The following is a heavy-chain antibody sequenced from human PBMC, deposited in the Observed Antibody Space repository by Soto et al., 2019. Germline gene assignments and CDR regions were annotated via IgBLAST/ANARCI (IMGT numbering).Heavy chain of an antibody. CDR1: GGTFSSYA. CDR3: ARGGRGSGWDYYYGMDV. J-gene: IGHJ6*02. CDR2: IIPIFGTA. V-gene: IGHV1-69*01. Sequence: QVQLVQSGAEVKKPGSSVKVSCKASGGTFSSYAISWVRQAPGQGLEWMGGIIPIFGTANYAQKFQGRVTITADESTSTAYMELSSLRSEDTAVYYCARGGRGSGWDYYYGMDVWGQGTTVTVSS. D-gene: IGHD6-19*01.